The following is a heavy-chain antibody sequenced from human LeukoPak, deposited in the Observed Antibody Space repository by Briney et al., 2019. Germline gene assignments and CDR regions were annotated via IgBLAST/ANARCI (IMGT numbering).Heavy chain of an antibody. CDR1: GXTFSSYE. J-gene: IGHJ4*02. D-gene: IGHD6-6*01. CDR3: ARLYSSSSGLRASDY. V-gene: IGHV3-48*03. CDR2: ISSSGSTI. Sequence: GGSLRLSCAASGXTFSSYEMNWVRQAPGKGLEWVSYISSSGSTIFYADSVKGRFTISRDNAKNSLYLQMNSLRAEDTAVYYCARLYSSSSGLRASDYWGQGTLVTVSS.